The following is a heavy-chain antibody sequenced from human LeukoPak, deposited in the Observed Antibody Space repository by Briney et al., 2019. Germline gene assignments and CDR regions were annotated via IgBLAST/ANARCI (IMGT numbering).Heavy chain of an antibody. D-gene: IGHD5-24*01. Sequence: ASVKVSCKASGGTFSSYAISWVRQAPGQGLEWMGGIIPIFGTANYAQKFQGRVTITADESTSTAYMELSSLRSEDTAVYYCARPQEEMATSFAFDIWGQGTMVTVSS. J-gene: IGHJ3*02. CDR3: ARPQEEMATSFAFDI. CDR1: GGTFSSYA. CDR2: IIPIFGTA. V-gene: IGHV1-69*13.